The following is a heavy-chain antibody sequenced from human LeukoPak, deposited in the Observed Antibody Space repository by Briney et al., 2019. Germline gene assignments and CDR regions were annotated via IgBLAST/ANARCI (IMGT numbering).Heavy chain of an antibody. CDR2: INHSGST. J-gene: IGHJ4*02. Sequence: SETLSLTCAVYGGSFSGYYWSWIRQPPGKGLEWIGEINHSGSTNYNPSLKSRVTISVDTSKNQFSLKLSSVTAADTAVYYCARERSSGSYPFDFDYWGQGTLVTVSS. CDR1: GGSFSGYY. V-gene: IGHV4-34*01. CDR3: ARERSSGSYPFDFDY. D-gene: IGHD1-26*01.